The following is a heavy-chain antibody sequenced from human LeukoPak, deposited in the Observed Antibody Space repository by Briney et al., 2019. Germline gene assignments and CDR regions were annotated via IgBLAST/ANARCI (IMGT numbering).Heavy chain of an antibody. CDR1: GFTFSSYG. Sequence: PGRSLRRSCAASGFTFSSYGMHWVRQAPGKGLEWVAVIWYDGSNKYYADSVKGRFTISRDNSKNTLYLQMNSLRAEDTAVYYCARDHSSGWYSDYFDYWGQGTLVTVSS. J-gene: IGHJ4*02. V-gene: IGHV3-33*01. CDR2: IWYDGSNK. D-gene: IGHD6-19*01. CDR3: ARDHSSGWYSDYFDY.